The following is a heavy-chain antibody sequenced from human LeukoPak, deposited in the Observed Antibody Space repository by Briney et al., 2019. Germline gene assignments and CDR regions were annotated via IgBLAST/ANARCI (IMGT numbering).Heavy chain of an antibody. J-gene: IGHJ5*02. Sequence: SETLSLTCTVSGGSISSSYWSWIRQTPGKGLEWIGYICYTGSPNYNPSLKGRVTISGDTSRNQFSLKDSPRQHHSGNAHLDQDGPQNTRWPMGTAQPFPDP. V-gene: IGHV4-59*01. CDR1: GGSISSSY. CDR2: ICYTGSP. D-gene: IGHD1-1*01. CDR3: QDGPQNTRWPMGTAQPFPDP.